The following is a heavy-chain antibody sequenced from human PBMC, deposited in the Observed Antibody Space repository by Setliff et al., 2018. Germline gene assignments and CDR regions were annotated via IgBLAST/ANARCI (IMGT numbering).Heavy chain of an antibody. D-gene: IGHD4-17*01. CDR3: AGGRRNDYGWDFDY. CDR1: GGSISTTDYY. CDR2: VYYSGST. V-gene: IGHV4-39*07. Sequence: ASETLSLTCTVSGGSISTTDYYWGWIRQPPGKGLEWIGCVYYSGSTNYNPSLKSRVTISVDTSKNQFSPKLTSVTAADTAVYYCAGGRRNDYGWDFDYWGQGTLVTVSS. J-gene: IGHJ4*02.